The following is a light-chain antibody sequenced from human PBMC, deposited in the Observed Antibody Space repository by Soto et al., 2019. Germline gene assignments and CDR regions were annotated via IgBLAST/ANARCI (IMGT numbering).Light chain of an antibody. CDR1: QNISRS. CDR2: GTS. V-gene: IGKV3-15*01. CDR3: HQHNNWWT. Sequence: EIVMTQSPVTLSVSPGERATLSCRASQNISRSLAWYQQKPGQGPSLLIYGTSTRAGGVPARFSGSGSGTDFTLTITSLQSEDFGVYYCHQHNNWWTFGQGTKVDIK. J-gene: IGKJ1*01.